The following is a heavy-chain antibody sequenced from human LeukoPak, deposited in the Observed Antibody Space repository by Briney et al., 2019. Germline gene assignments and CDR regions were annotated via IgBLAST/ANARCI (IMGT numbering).Heavy chain of an antibody. CDR1: GGSISSGGYY. CDR2: IYHSGST. V-gene: IGHV4-30-2*01. J-gene: IGHJ3*02. Sequence: SETLSLTCTVSGGSISSGGYYWSWIRQPPGKGLEWIGYIYHSGSTYYNPSLKSRVTISVDRSKNQFSLKLSSVTAADTAVYYCARGSITIFGVALVAFDIWGQGTMVTVSS. D-gene: IGHD3-3*01. CDR3: ARGSITIFGVALVAFDI.